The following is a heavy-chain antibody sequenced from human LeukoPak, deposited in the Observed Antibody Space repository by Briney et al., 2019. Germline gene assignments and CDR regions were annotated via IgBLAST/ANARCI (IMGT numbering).Heavy chain of an antibody. Sequence: GASVKVSCKASGYTFTSYFIHWVRQAPGQGPEWVGIVHPSGGSTSYAEKFQGRVTMTSDTSTSTVYMELSSLRSEDTAVYYCAREVQDILTVYPFLDPWGQGTLATVSS. J-gene: IGHJ5*02. D-gene: IGHD3-9*01. CDR3: AREVQDILTVYPFLDP. CDR2: VHPSGGST. CDR1: GYTFTSYF. V-gene: IGHV1-46*01.